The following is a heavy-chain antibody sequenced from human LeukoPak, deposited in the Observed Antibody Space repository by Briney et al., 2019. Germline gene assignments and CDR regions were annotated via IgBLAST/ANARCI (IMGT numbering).Heavy chain of an antibody. V-gene: IGHV3-30*18. J-gene: IGHJ4*02. CDR2: ISYDGSNK. Sequence: GRSLRLSCAASGFTFSSYGMHWVRQAPGKGLEWVAVISYDGSNKNYADSVKGRFTISRDISKNTLYLQMNSLRAEDTAVYYCANRLGYYHRSEGYFDNWGQGTLVTVSS. CDR1: GFTFSSYG. D-gene: IGHD3-22*01. CDR3: ANRLGYYHRSEGYFDN.